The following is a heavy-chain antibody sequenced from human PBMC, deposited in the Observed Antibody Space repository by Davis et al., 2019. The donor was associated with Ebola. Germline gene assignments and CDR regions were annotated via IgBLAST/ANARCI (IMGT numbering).Heavy chain of an antibody. V-gene: IGHV3-21*04. CDR3: ARVFYDFWSGYYYGMDV. CDR1: GFTFSSYS. J-gene: IGHJ6*02. D-gene: IGHD3-3*01. CDR2: ISSSSSYI. Sequence: GGSLRLSCAASGFTFSSYSMNWVRQAPGKGLEWVSSISSSSSYIYYADSVKGRITISRDNAKNSLYLQMNSLRAEDTAVYYCARVFYDFWSGYYYGMDVWGQGTTVTVSS.